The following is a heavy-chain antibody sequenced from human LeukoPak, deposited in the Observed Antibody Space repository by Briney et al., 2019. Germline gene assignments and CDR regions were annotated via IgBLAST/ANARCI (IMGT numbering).Heavy chain of an antibody. CDR2: TYYRSRWYN. CDR1: GGSVSSNSAA. Sequence: SQTLSLTCAISGGSVSSNSAAWNWIRQSPSRGLEWLGRTYYRSRWYNEYEVSVRSRITISPDTSKNQVYLQLNFVTPEDTAVYYCARSSGDLDYWGQGTLVTVSS. V-gene: IGHV6-1*01. J-gene: IGHJ4*02. D-gene: IGHD1-26*01. CDR3: ARSSGDLDY.